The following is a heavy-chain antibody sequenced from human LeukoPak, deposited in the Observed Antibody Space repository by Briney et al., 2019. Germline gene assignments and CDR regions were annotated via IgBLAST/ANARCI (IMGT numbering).Heavy chain of an antibody. V-gene: IGHV7-4-1*02. CDR3: ARLIYYGGNSGWASPWDY. CDR1: GYTFTSYA. D-gene: IGHD4-17*01. CDR2: INTNTGNP. Sequence: ASVKVSCKASGYTFTSYAMNWVRQAPGQGLEWMGWINTNTGNPTYAQGFTGRFVFSLDTSVSTAYLQISSLKAEDTAVYYCARLIYYGGNSGWASPWDYWGQEPWSPSPQ. J-gene: IGHJ4*01.